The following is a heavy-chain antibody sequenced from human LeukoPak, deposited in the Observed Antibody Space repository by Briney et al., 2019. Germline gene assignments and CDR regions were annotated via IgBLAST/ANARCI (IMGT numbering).Heavy chain of an antibody. CDR3: ARAPLDDDSSGDAFDI. CDR2: IIPILGIA. CDR1: GGTFSSYA. D-gene: IGHD3-22*01. J-gene: IGHJ3*02. Sequence: SVKVSCKASGGTFSSYAISWVRQAPGQGLEWMGRIIPILGIANYAQKFQGRVTITADKSTSTAYMELSSLRSEDTAVYYCARAPLDDDSSGDAFDIWGQGTMVTVSS. V-gene: IGHV1-69*04.